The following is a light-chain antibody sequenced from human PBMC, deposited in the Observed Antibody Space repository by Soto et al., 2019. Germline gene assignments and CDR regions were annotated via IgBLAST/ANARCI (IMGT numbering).Light chain of an antibody. J-gene: IGLJ3*02. V-gene: IGLV2-14*01. CDR2: EVT. CDR3: SSYTSSSSWV. Sequence: QSVLTQPASVSGSPGQSITISCTGTSSDVGAYNYVSWYQQHSRKAPKLIIYEVTNRPSGVSNRFSASKSGNTSSLTIFGLQAEDEADYYCSSYTSSSSWVFGGGTKLTVL. CDR1: SSDVGAYNY.